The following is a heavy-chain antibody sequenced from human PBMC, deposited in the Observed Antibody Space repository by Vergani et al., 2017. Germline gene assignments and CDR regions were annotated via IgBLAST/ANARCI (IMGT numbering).Heavy chain of an antibody. D-gene: IGHD3-9*01. CDR2: INPSGGHT. J-gene: IGHJ4*02. CDR1: GYTFSNYY. Sequence: QVPVVQSGAEVKKSGASVKVSCKTSGYTFSNYYMHWVRQAPGQGLEWMGIINPSGGHTNYGQKFQGRVTMTRVTSTSTVYMELSSLRSEDTAIYYCARGDDGILTGYRYWGQGTLVTVSA. CDR3: ARGDDGILTGYRY. V-gene: IGHV1-46*03.